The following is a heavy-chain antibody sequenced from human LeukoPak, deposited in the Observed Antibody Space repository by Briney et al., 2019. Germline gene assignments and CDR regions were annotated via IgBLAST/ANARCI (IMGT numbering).Heavy chain of an antibody. D-gene: IGHD3-3*01. CDR2: IYYSGST. V-gene: IGHV4-59*08. J-gene: IGHJ4*02. CDR3: ARGTDNVLRFLEWLS. Sequence: SETLSLTCTVSGGSISSYYWSWIRQPPGKGLEWIGYIYYSGSTNYNPSLKSRVTISVDTSKNQFSLKLSSVTAADTAVYYCARGTDNVLRFLEWLSWGQGTLVTVSS. CDR1: GGSISSYY.